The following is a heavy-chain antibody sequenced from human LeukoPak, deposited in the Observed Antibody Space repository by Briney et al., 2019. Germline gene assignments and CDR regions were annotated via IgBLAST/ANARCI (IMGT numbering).Heavy chain of an antibody. CDR2: INPNSGGT. V-gene: IGHV1-2*02. Sequence: GASVKVSCKASGYTFSGYYMHWVRQAPGQGLEWMGWINPNSGGTNYAQKFQGRVTMTRDTSISTAYMELSRLRSDDTAVYYCARARYCSGGSPCAFDIWGQGTMVTVSS. J-gene: IGHJ3*02. D-gene: IGHD2-15*01. CDR3: ARARYCSGGSPCAFDI. CDR1: GYTFSGYY.